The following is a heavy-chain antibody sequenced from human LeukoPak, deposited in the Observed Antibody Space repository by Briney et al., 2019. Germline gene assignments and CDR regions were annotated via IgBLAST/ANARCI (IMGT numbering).Heavy chain of an antibody. D-gene: IGHD6-19*01. Sequence: SETLSLTCTVSGGSISTSNYYWGWIRQPPGKGLEWIGEINHSGSTNYNPSLKSRVTISVDTSKNQFSLKLSSVTAADTAVYYCARILRRLYSSGWYADYWGQGTLVTVSS. CDR1: GGSISTSNYY. CDR3: ARILRRLYSSGWYADY. CDR2: INHSGST. V-gene: IGHV4-39*07. J-gene: IGHJ4*02.